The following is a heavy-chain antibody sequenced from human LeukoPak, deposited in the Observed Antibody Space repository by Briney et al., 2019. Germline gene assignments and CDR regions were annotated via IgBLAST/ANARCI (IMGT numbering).Heavy chain of an antibody. D-gene: IGHD3-10*01. CDR3: ARGTRPISGVIIACPFDY. CDR1: GYTFTNNF. V-gene: IGHV1-46*01. CDR2: INPGGDNT. J-gene: IGHJ4*02. Sequence: ASVKVSCKASGYTFTNNFMHWVRQAPGQGLEWMGIINPGGDNTWYAQKFQGRVTMTRDMATSTDYMEVSSLRSEDTAVYYCARGTRPISGVIIACPFDYWGQGTLVTVSS.